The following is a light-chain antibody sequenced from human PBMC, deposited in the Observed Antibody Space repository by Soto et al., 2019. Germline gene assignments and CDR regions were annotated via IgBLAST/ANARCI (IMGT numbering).Light chain of an antibody. CDR2: DAS. J-gene: IGKJ5*01. V-gene: IGKV1-5*01. CDR3: QQYYSYPPIT. Sequence: DIQMTQSPSTLSASVGDRVTITCRASQNINAYLAWYQQKPGKSPKVLIYDASTLQSGVPSRFSGSGSGTDFTLTISCLQSEDFATYYCQQYYSYPPITFGQGTRLEIK. CDR1: QNINAY.